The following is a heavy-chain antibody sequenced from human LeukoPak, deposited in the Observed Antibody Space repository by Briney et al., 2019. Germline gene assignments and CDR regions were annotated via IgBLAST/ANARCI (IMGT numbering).Heavy chain of an antibody. D-gene: IGHD2/OR15-2a*01. CDR3: ARAIGLDFDF. J-gene: IGHJ4*02. CDR1: GFTFSGYW. V-gene: IGHV3-74*01. Sequence: GGSLRLSCAASGFTFSGYWMHWVRQAPGKGLVWVSRINSDGSSTTYADSVKGRFTISRDNAKDTLYLQMNSLRAEDTAMYYCARAIGLDFDFWGQGTLVTVSS. CDR2: INSDGSST.